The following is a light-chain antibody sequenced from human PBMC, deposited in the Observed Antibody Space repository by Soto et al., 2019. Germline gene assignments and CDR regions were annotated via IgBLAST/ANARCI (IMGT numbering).Light chain of an antibody. V-gene: IGKV3D-20*02. CDR2: GAS. J-gene: IGKJ3*01. Sequence: EIVLTQSPGTLSLSPGERATLSCRVSQSVSNTYLAWYQQKPGQAPRLLISGASSRATGIPDRFSGSGSGTDFSLTISRLEPEDFAVYYCQQRSNWPVTFGPGTKVDIK. CDR1: QSVSNTY. CDR3: QQRSNWPVT.